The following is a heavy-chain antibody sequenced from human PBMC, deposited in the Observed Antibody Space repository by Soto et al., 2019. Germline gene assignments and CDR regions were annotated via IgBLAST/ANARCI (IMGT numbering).Heavy chain of an antibody. CDR1: GYTFTNYY. CDR2: INPSGGSS. Sequence: GASVKVSCKASGYTFTNYYMHWVRQAPGQGLEWMGIINPSGGSSSYAQKFQGRVTMTRDTSTSTVYMDLSSLRSEDTAVYYCARDHGMTTVVTPVPDFDIWGQRTMVTVSS. D-gene: IGHD4-17*01. J-gene: IGHJ3*02. CDR3: ARDHGMTTVVTPVPDFDI. V-gene: IGHV1-46*01.